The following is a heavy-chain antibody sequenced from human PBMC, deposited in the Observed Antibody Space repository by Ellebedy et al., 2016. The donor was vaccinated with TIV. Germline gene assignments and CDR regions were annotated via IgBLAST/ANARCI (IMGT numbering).Heavy chain of an antibody. CDR3: ASKAFHVPGVLDWYLDF. J-gene: IGHJ2*01. V-gene: IGHV1-18*01. Sequence: AASVKVSCKTSGFTFSNYGVTWVRQAPGQGLEWLGWISTYNGDTNYTQRLQGRVTMTTDTSTSTAYMELRSLRSDDTAVYYCASKAFHVPGVLDWYLDFWGRGTLVTVSS. D-gene: IGHD2-21*01. CDR1: GFTFSNYG. CDR2: ISTYNGDT.